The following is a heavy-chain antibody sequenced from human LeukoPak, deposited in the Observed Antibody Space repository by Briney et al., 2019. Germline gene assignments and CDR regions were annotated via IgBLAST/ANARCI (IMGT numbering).Heavy chain of an antibody. CDR3: AKDLGGTYYPFDY. J-gene: IGHJ4*02. CDR1: GFIFSSHV. D-gene: IGHD1-26*01. V-gene: IGHV3-23*01. CDR2: ISGSGDIT. Sequence: PGGSLRLSCAASGFIFSSHVMSWVHQAPGKGLEWVSAISGSGDITSYADSVKGRFTISRDNSKNTLHLQMNSLRAEDTAAYYCAKDLGGTYYPFDYWGQGTLVTVSS.